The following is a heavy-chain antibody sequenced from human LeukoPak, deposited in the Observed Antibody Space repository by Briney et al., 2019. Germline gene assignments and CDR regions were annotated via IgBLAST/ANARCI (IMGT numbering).Heavy chain of an antibody. V-gene: IGHV4-59*11. CDR3: ARLTQPWLHIGGSYFDY. Sequence: SETLSLTCAVSGVSISGHYWSWIRQPPGMRLEWIGYIFYSGSTNYNPSLNSRLTISVDTSRNQFSLKLRPVTAADTAVYYCARLTQPWLHIGGSYFDYWGQGILVTVSS. D-gene: IGHD5-24*01. CDR1: GVSISGHY. J-gene: IGHJ4*02. CDR2: IFYSGST.